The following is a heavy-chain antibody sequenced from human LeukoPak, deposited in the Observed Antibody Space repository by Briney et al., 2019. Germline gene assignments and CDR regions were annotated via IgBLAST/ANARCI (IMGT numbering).Heavy chain of an antibody. J-gene: IGHJ3*02. V-gene: IGHV5-51*01. CDR3: ARAYSSTWKAFDI. D-gene: IGHD6-13*01. CDR1: GYSFTNYW. Sequence: GESLKISCKGSGYSFTNYWIGWVRQMPGKGLGWMAIIYPGDSKTIYSPSFQGQVTVSTDKSIRTAYLQWSSLKASDSAIYYCARAYSSTWKAFDIWGQGTMVTVSS. CDR2: IYPGDSKT.